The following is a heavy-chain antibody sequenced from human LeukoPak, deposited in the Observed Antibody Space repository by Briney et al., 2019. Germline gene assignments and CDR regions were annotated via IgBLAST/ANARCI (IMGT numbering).Heavy chain of an antibody. V-gene: IGHV3-23*01. Sequence: PGGSLRLSCAASGFTFSSYGMSWVRQAPGKGLEWVSAISGSGGSTYYADSVKGRFTISRDNSKNTLYLQMNSLRAEDTAVYYCAKDLLPSDYYYYMDVWGKGTTVTVSS. CDR2: ISGSGGST. CDR1: GFTFSSYG. J-gene: IGHJ6*03. D-gene: IGHD2-15*01. CDR3: AKDLLPSDYYYYMDV.